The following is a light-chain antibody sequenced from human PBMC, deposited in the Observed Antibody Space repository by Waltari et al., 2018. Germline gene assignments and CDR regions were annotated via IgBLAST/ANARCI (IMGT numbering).Light chain of an antibody. J-gene: IGLJ1*01. CDR2: EVS. Sequence: SPGQSVSISCTGTSNDVGGYGYVSWYQQFPGKAPKLMIYEVSYRPSGVSSRFSGSKSGNTASLTISGLQAEDEAVYYCSSHTSTVPHVFGTGTKVTVV. CDR1: SNDVGGYGY. V-gene: IGLV2-14*01. CDR3: SSHTSTVPHV.